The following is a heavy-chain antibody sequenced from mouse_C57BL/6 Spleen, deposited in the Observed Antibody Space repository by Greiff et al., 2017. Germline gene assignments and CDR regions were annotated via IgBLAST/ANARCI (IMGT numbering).Heavy chain of an antibody. J-gene: IGHJ3*01. CDR3: TDGSRFAY. CDR1: GFTFSNYW. V-gene: IGHV6-3*01. D-gene: IGHD1-1*01. CDR2: IRLKSDNYAT. Sequence: EVHLVESGGGLVQPGGSMKLSCVASGFTFSNYWMNWVRQSPEKGLEWVAQIRLKSDNYATHYAESVKGRFTISRDDSKSSVYLQMNNLRAEDSGIYYCTDGSRFAYWGQGTLVTVSA.